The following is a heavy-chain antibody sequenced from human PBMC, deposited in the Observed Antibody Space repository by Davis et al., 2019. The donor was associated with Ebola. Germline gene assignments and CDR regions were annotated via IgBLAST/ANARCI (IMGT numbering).Heavy chain of an antibody. CDR2: ISPNGGGT. Sequence: ASVKVSCKASGYTFTGYYMHWVRQAPGQGLEWMGWISPNGGGTNYAQKFRGRVTMARDTSISTDYMELTGLRSDETAVYYCARQSGIYYVIDYWGQGTLVTVSS. CDR1: GYTFTGYY. J-gene: IGHJ4*02. D-gene: IGHD1-26*01. V-gene: IGHV1-2*02. CDR3: ARQSGIYYVIDY.